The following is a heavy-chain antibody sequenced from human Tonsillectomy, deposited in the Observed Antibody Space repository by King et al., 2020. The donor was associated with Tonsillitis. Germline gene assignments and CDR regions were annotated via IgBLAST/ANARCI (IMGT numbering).Heavy chain of an antibody. Sequence: LQLQESGPGLVKPSETLSLTCTVSGGSISSYYWSWIRQPPGKGLEWIGYIYYSGSTNYNPSLKSRVTISVDTSKNQFSLKLSSVTAADTAVYCCARDQNYYDSSGYYRGGFDYWGQGTLVTVSS. CDR2: IYYSGST. D-gene: IGHD3-22*01. CDR3: ARDQNYYDSSGYYRGGFDY. J-gene: IGHJ4*02. V-gene: IGHV4-59*01. CDR1: GGSISSYY.